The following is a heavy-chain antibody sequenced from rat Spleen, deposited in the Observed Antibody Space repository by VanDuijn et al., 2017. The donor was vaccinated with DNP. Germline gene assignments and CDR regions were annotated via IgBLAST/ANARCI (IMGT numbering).Heavy chain of an antibody. CDR1: GFTFSNYD. CDR2: ISPRGGSS. D-gene: IGHD1-9*01. J-gene: IGHJ2*01. CDR3: ARRYYGYNYFDY. V-gene: IGHV5S23*01. Sequence: EVQLVESGGGLVQPGRSLRLSCAASGFTFSNYDMVWVRQAPTKGLEWVASISPRGGSSYYRDSVKGRFTVSRDNAKSSLYLQMDSLRSEDTATYYCARRYYGYNYFDYWGQGVMVTVSS.